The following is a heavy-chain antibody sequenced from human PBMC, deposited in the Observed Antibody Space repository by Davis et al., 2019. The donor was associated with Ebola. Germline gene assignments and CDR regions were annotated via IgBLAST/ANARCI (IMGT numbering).Heavy chain of an antibody. V-gene: IGHV3-7*03. CDR3: ARDSGYSSSRYTLYYYYGMDV. CDR2: IKQDGSEK. Sequence: PGGSLRLSCAASGFTFSSYWMSWVRQAPGKGLEWVANIKQDGSEKYYVDSVKGRFTISRDNAKNSLYLQMNSLRAEDTAVYYCARDSGYSSSRYTLYYYYGMDVWGQGTTVTVSS. D-gene: IGHD6-13*01. CDR1: GFTFSSYW. J-gene: IGHJ6*02.